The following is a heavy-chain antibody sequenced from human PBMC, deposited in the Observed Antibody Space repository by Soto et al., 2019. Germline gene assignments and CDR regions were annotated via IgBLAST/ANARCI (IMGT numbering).Heavy chain of an antibody. CDR3: ARGRRSGFTGYQCDF. D-gene: IGHD5-12*01. Sequence: ETLSLTCAVYGGSFSGYYWSWIRQPPGKGLEWVGRIKSKTDGSEAHYVDSVKGRFAISTDNARNSLYLQMNSLRVEDTAVYYCARGRRSGFTGYQCDFWGQGTLVTVSS. V-gene: IGHV3-7*03. CDR2: IKSKTDGSEA. CDR1: GGSFSGYY. J-gene: IGHJ4*02.